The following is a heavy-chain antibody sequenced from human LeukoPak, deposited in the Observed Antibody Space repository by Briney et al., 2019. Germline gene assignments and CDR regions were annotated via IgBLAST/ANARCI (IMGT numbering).Heavy chain of an antibody. V-gene: IGHV3-23*01. CDR2: ITPSGGDT. CDR1: GFTFSNYA. Sequence: GGSLRLSCAASGFTFSNYAMSWVRQAPGEGLEWVSAITPSGGDTYHADSVRGRFTISRDNSKNTLYLQMSSLRAEDTAVYYCAKGSTSSRPYYFDYWGQGTLVIVSS. J-gene: IGHJ4*02. D-gene: IGHD2/OR15-2a*01. CDR3: AKGSTSSRPYYFDY.